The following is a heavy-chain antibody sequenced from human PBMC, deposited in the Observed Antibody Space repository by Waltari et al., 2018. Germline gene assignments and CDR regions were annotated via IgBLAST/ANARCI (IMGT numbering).Heavy chain of an antibody. CDR2: ITWDSDNI. CDR1: GFTFDDYA. V-gene: IGHV3-9*01. D-gene: IGHD4-17*01. CDR3: ARDTGEYRVLDY. Sequence: EVQLVESGGGLVQPGESLTLSCAACGFTFDDYAMLWVRQRPGKGLEWVSGITWDSDNIDYADSVRGRFSISRDNAQSILFLTMNSLKPEDTALYFCARDTGEYRVLDYWGQGTLVTVSS. J-gene: IGHJ4*02.